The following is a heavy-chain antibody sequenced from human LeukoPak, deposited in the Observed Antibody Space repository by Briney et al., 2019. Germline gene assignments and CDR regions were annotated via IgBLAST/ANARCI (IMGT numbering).Heavy chain of an antibody. J-gene: IGHJ4*02. CDR3: ARLTYYDFWSGYYYFDY. D-gene: IGHD3-3*01. Sequence: SETLSLTCTVSGGSISSSSYYWGWIRQPPGKGLGWIGSIYYSGSTYYNPSLKSRVTISVDTSKNQSSLKLSSVTAADTAVYYCARLTYYDFWSGYYYFDYWGQGTLVTVSS. V-gene: IGHV4-39*01. CDR1: GGSISSSSYY. CDR2: IYYSGST.